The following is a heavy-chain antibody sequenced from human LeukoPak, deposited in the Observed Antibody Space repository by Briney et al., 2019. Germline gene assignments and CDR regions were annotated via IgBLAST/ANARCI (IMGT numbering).Heavy chain of an antibody. V-gene: IGHV4-34*01. Sequence: SETLSLTCAVYGGSFSGYYWSWIRQPPGKGLEWIGEINHSGSTNYNPSLKSRVTISVDTSKNQFSLKLSSVTAADTAVYYCARDLDYGFDYWGQGTLVTVSS. CDR2: INHSGST. D-gene: IGHD4-17*01. CDR3: ARDLDYGFDY. CDR1: GGSFSGYY. J-gene: IGHJ4*02.